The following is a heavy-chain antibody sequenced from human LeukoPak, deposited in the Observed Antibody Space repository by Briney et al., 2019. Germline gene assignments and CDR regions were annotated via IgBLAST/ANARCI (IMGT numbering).Heavy chain of an antibody. V-gene: IGHV3-30-3*01. Sequence: GGSLRLSCAASRFTFSSYAMHWVRQAPGKGLEWVAVISYGGSNKYYADSVKGRFTISRDNSKNTLYLQMNSLRAEDTAVYYCARGGRAGPDFDYWGQGTLVTVSS. D-gene: IGHD2-15*01. J-gene: IGHJ4*02. CDR3: ARGGRAGPDFDY. CDR1: RFTFSSYA. CDR2: ISYGGSNK.